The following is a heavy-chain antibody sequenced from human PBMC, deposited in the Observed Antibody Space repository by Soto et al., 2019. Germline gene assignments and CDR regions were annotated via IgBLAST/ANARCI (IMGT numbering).Heavy chain of an antibody. D-gene: IGHD6-6*01. V-gene: IGHV1-69*01. CDR2: IIPIFGTA. CDR3: ARDSYSSSSHYYYGMDV. CDR1: GGTFSSYA. J-gene: IGHJ6*02. Sequence: QVQLVQSGAEVKKPGSSVKVSCKASGGTFSSYAISWVRQAPGQGLEWMGGIIPIFGTANYAQKFQGRVTINADESTSTAYMELSSLRSEDTAVYYCARDSYSSSSHYYYGMDVWGQGTTVTVSS.